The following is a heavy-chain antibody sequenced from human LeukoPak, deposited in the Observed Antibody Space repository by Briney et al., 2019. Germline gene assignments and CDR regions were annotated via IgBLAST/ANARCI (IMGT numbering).Heavy chain of an antibody. Sequence: PSETLSLTCTVSGGSISSSSYYWGWIRQPPGKGLEWIGSTYYSGSTYYNPSLKSRVTISVDTSKNQFSLKLSSVTAADTAVYYCARVSIYGYYYYYYMDVWGKGTTVTVSS. V-gene: IGHV4-39*07. CDR3: ARVSIYGYYYYYYMDV. CDR1: GGSISSSSYY. D-gene: IGHD4-17*01. CDR2: TYYSGST. J-gene: IGHJ6*03.